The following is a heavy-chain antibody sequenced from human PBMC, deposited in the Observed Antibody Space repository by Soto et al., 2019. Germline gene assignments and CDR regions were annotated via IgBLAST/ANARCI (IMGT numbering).Heavy chain of an antibody. Sequence: QVQLVQSGAEVKKPGASVKVSCKASGYTFTSYGISWVRQAPGQGLEWMGWISAYNGNTNYAQKLQGRVTMTTDTSTSTAYMERRSLRADDTAVYYCARDLDIVVGGSLVDYWGQGTLVTVSS. J-gene: IGHJ4*02. CDR3: ARDLDIVVGGSLVDY. V-gene: IGHV1-18*01. CDR2: ISAYNGNT. CDR1: GYTFTSYG. D-gene: IGHD2-15*01.